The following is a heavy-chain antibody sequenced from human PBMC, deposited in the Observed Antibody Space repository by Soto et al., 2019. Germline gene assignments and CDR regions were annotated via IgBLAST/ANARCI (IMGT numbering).Heavy chain of an antibody. Sequence: QVQLVESGGGVVQPGRSLRLSCAASGFTFSSYAMHWVSQASGKGLEWVAVISYDGSNKYYADSVKGRFTISRDNSKNTLYLQMNSLRAEDTAVYYCARDRRDSAFDYWGQGTLVTVSS. J-gene: IGHJ4*02. V-gene: IGHV3-30-3*01. CDR3: ARDRRDSAFDY. CDR2: ISYDGSNK. CDR1: GFTFSSYA.